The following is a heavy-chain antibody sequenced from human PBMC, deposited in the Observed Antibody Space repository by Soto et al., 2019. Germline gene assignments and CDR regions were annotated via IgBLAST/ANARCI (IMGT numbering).Heavy chain of an antibody. V-gene: IGHV3-23*01. CDR2: IIVSGGST. Sequence: GGSLRLSCAASGFTFSSYVMSWVRQAPGKGLEWVSTIIVSGGSTYYADSVKGRFTISRDNAKNTLYLQMNSLRDEDTALYPCAKENAETQTAFPLYYYYGLNVCRRGTTVTV. CDR3: AKENAETQTAFPLYYYYGLNV. D-gene: IGHD1-1*01. J-gene: IGHJ6*02. CDR1: GFTFSSYV.